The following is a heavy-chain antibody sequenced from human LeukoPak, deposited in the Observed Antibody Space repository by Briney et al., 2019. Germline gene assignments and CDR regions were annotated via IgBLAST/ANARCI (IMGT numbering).Heavy chain of an antibody. Sequence: SETLSLTCTVSGVSISSYFWSWIRQPPGKGLEWIGYVYYNGITNYNPSLKSRVSISLDTSKNQFSLKLNSVTAADTAVYYCASQLGGTTFHWGQGTLVTASS. CDR2: VYYNGIT. V-gene: IGHV4-59*01. D-gene: IGHD1-1*01. CDR1: GVSISSYF. CDR3: ASQLGGTTFH. J-gene: IGHJ4*02.